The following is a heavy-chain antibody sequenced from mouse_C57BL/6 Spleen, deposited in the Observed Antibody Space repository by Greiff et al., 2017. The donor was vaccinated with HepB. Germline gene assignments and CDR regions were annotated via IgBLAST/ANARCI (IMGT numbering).Heavy chain of an antibody. CDR3: ASGIFNTVVAWYFDV. J-gene: IGHJ1*03. CDR1: GYTFTSYW. D-gene: IGHD1-1*01. CDR2: IHPNSGST. V-gene: IGHV1-64*01. Sequence: QVQLQQPGAELVKPGASVKLSCKASGYTFTSYWMHWVKQRPGQGLEWIGMIHPNSGSTNYNEKFKIKATLTVDKSSRTAYMQRSSLTSKDSAVYYCASGIFNTVVAWYFDVWGTGTTVTVSS.